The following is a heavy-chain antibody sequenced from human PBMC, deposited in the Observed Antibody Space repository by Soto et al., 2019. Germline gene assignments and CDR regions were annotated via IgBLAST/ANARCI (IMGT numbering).Heavy chain of an antibody. CDR3: ARTLFRTTVVTPSDS. Sequence: QVQLVESGGGVVQPGRSLRLSCAASGFTFNIYAIHWVRQAPGKGLEWVAVISYEGSNKYYAGSVKGRVTISRDNSKNTVDLQMSSLRAEDTAMYYCARTLFRTTVVTPSDSWGQGTLVTVSS. V-gene: IGHV3-30-3*01. D-gene: IGHD2-21*02. J-gene: IGHJ4*02. CDR1: GFTFNIYA. CDR2: ISYEGSNK.